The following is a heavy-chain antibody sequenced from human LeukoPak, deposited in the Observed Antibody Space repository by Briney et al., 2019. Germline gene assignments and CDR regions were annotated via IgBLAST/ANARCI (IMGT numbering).Heavy chain of an antibody. J-gene: IGHJ5*02. CDR3: AKGSGAWVAVAEWFDP. V-gene: IGHV3-21*04. CDR2: VSNSGDYI. Sequence: PRGSLRLSCAASGFRFSSDRMNWVRHAPGKGLEWVSSVSNSGDYIHYADSAKGRFTISRDNSKNTLYLQMNSLRAEDTAVYYCAKGSGAWVAVAEWFDPWGQGTLVTVSS. CDR1: GFRFSSDR. D-gene: IGHD6-19*01.